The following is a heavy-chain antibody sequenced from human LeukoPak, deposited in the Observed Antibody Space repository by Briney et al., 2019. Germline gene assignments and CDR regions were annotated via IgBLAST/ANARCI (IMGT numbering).Heavy chain of an antibody. Sequence: SETLSLTCTVSGGSISSGSYYWSWIRQPPGKGLEWLGYIHYSGGTHYNPSLKSRVTISVDTSKNQFSLRLNSVTAADTAVYYCARPPHYYDTSGYSVWGQGTLVTVSS. CDR2: IHYSGGT. J-gene: IGHJ4*02. CDR1: GGSISSGSYY. V-gene: IGHV4-61*01. D-gene: IGHD3-22*01. CDR3: ARPPHYYDTSGYSV.